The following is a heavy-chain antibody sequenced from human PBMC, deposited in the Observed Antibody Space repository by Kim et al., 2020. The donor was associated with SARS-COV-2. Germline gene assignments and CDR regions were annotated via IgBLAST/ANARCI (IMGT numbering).Heavy chain of an antibody. CDR3: VRRFNL. D-gene: IGHD1-20*01. J-gene: IGHJ4*02. V-gene: IGHV3-48*03. CDR1: GFTFSTFE. CDR2: ITTSVTTK. Sequence: GGSLRLSCAASGFTFSTFEMNWVRQTPEKGLEWLSHITTSVTTKFYADSVRGRFTISRDNADNSLHLQMNSLRVADTAVYFCVRRFNLWGPGTLVTVSS.